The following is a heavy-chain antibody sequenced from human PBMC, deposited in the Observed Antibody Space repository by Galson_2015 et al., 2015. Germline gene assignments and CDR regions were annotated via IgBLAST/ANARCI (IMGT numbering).Heavy chain of an antibody. D-gene: IGHD3-10*01. CDR2: ISDTGRST. CDR3: ARGPSGGRVPIRLLFDY. CDR1: GFIFSDYA. Sequence: SLRLSCAASGFIFSDYAMGWVRQAPGKGLEWVSAISDTGRSTYNADSVKGRFTISRDNSKNTLYLQMNSLRAEDTAVYYCARGPSGGRVPIRLLFDYWGQGTLVTVSS. J-gene: IGHJ4*02. V-gene: IGHV3-23*01.